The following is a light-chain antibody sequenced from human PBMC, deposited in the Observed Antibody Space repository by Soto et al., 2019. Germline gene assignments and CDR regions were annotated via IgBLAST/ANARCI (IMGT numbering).Light chain of an antibody. J-gene: IGKJ1*01. V-gene: IGKV1-27*01. Sequence: DIQMTQSPSSLSASVGDRVTISCRASEDIGHYLAWYQQKPGKLPEVLIYSASTLQPGVPFRFSGSASGTDFTLTISSLQPEDVGTYYCQKYKSAPWTFGQGPKVEIK. CDR1: EDIGHY. CDR2: SAS. CDR3: QKYKSAPWT.